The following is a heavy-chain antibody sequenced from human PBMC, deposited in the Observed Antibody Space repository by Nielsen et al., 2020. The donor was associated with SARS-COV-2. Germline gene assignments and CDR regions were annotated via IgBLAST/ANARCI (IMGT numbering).Heavy chain of an antibody. V-gene: IGHV4-34*01. CDR3: ARRNRLAAPGAHFDF. CDR2: INESGGT. J-gene: IGHJ2*01. CDR1: GGSLSGHY. D-gene: IGHD6-13*01. Sequence: SETLSLTCAVSGGSLSGHYWTWIRQSPGKGLEWIGEINESGGTNYSPSLKSRLTISVDTSKKHFSLKLASVTAADTAFYYCARRNRLAAPGAHFDFWGRDTLVTVSS.